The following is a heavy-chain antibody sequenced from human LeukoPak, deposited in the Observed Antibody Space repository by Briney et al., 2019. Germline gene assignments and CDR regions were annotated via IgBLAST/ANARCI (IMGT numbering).Heavy chain of an antibody. Sequence: SGPVLVNPTAALTLTCTVSGFSLSTARMGVSWIRQPPGKALEWLAHIFSNDEKSYITSLKSRLTISKDTSKSQVVLTMTNMDPVDTATYYCARMEQPDDFDIWGQGTMVTVSS. CDR1: GFSLSTARMG. CDR3: ARMEQPDDFDI. CDR2: IFSNDEK. J-gene: IGHJ3*02. V-gene: IGHV2-26*01. D-gene: IGHD6-13*01.